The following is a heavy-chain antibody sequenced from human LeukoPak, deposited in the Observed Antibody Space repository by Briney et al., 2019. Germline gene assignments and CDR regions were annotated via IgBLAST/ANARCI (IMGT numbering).Heavy chain of an antibody. Sequence: GESLKISCKGSGYSFTSYWIGWVRQMPGKGLEWMGIIYPGDSDTRYSPSFQGQVTISADKSISTAYLQWSSLKASDTAMYYCARRSYDFWSGMTSYFDYWGQGTLVTASS. V-gene: IGHV5-51*01. D-gene: IGHD3-3*01. CDR3: ARRSYDFWSGMTSYFDY. CDR1: GYSFTSYW. CDR2: IYPGDSDT. J-gene: IGHJ4*02.